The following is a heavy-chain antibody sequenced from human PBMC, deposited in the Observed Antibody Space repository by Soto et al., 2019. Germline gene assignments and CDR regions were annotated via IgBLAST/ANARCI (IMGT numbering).Heavy chain of an antibody. D-gene: IGHD2-2*01. CDR1: GFTFSSYG. CDR3: ARGLTVVPAAHDGDFDY. J-gene: IGHJ4*02. CDR2: IWYDGSNK. V-gene: IGHV3-33*01. Sequence: GGSLRLSCAASGFTFSSYGMHWVRQAPGKGLEWVAVIWYDGSNKYYADSVKGRFTISRDNSKNTLYLQMNSLRAEDTAVYYCARGLTVVPAAHDGDFDYWGQGTLVTVSS.